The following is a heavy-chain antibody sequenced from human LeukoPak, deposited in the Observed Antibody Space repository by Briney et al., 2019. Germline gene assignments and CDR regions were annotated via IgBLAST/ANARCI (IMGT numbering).Heavy chain of an antibody. CDR2: IYYSGST. V-gene: IGHV4-30-4*02. CDR3: ASQLTGDHDAFDI. D-gene: IGHD7-27*01. CDR1: GGSISSGDYY. J-gene: IGHJ3*02. Sequence: SETLSLTCTVSGGSISSGDYYWSWIRQPPGKGLEWIGYIYYSGSTYYNPSLKSRVTISVDTSKNQFSLKLSSVTAADTAVYYCASQLTGDHDAFDIWGQGTMVTVSS.